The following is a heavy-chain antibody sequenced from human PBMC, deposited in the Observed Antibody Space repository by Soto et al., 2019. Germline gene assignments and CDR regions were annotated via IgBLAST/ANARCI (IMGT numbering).Heavy chain of an antibody. Sequence: SETLSLTCAVSGGSIRSNNWWSWVRQPPGKGLEWIGEINHGGSTNYNPSLKSRVTISVDTSKNHFSLRLSSVTAADTSVYYCARGPRFLHYWFGPWGQGTLVTGSS. J-gene: IGHJ5*02. V-gene: IGHV4-4*02. D-gene: IGHD3-16*01. CDR1: GGSIRSNNW. CDR2: INHGGST. CDR3: ARGPRFLHYWFGP.